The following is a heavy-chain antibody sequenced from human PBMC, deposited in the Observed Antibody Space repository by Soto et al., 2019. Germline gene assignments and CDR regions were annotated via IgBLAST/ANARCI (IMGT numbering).Heavy chain of an antibody. Sequence: GGSLRLSCAASGFTFSSYAMHWVRQAPGKGLEWVAVISYDGSNKYYADSVKGRFTISRDNSKNTLYLQMNSLRAEDTAVYYCAREPWIQLDEYAFDIWGQGTMVTVSS. V-gene: IGHV3-30-3*01. J-gene: IGHJ3*02. D-gene: IGHD5-18*01. CDR2: ISYDGSNK. CDR1: GFTFSSYA. CDR3: AREPWIQLDEYAFDI.